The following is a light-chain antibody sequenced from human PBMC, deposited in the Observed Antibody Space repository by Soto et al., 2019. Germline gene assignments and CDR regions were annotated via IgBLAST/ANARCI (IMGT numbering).Light chain of an antibody. CDR3: CSYAGSTTYV. Sequence: QSVLAQPASVSGSPGQSITIFCTGTSSDVGNYNLVSWYQHHPGEAPQLIIYEGDKRPSGVSHRFSTSKSGDTASLTISGLQAEDEADYYCCSYAGSTTYVFGTGTKVTVL. CDR1: SSDVGNYNL. J-gene: IGLJ1*01. V-gene: IGLV2-23*01. CDR2: EGD.